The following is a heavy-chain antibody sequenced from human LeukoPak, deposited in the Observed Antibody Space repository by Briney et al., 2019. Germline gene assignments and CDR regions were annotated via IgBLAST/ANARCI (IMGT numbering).Heavy chain of an antibody. J-gene: IGHJ6*02. Sequence: GRSLRLSCAASGFTFDDYAMHWVRQAPGKGLEWVSGISWNSGSIGYADSVKGRFTISRDNSKNTLYLQMNSLRAEDTAVYYCAKDLRERIRITIFGVVTSYYGMDVWGQGTTVTVSS. CDR2: ISWNSGSI. D-gene: IGHD3-3*01. V-gene: IGHV3-9*01. CDR3: AKDLRERIRITIFGVVTSYYGMDV. CDR1: GFTFDDYA.